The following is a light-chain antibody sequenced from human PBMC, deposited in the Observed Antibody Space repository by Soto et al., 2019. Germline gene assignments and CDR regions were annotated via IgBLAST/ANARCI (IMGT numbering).Light chain of an antibody. Sequence: QSVLTQPPSVSGAPGQRVTISCTGSSSNIGAGYDVHWYQQLPGTAPKFFMSGNTNRPSGVPERFSVSKSGTSASLAIAGLQAADEADYYCQSSDSSLSTFYVFGTGTKVTVL. CDR1: SSNIGAGYD. CDR2: GNT. V-gene: IGLV1-40*01. CDR3: QSSDSSLSTFYV. J-gene: IGLJ1*01.